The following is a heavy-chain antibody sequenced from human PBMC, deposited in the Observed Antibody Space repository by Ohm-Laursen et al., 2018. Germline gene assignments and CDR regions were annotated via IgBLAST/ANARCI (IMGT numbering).Heavy chain of an antibody. CDR2: IIPIFGTA. Sequence: SVKASCKTSGYSFTNYAISWVRQAPGQGLEWMGGIIPIFGTANYAQKFQGRVTITADESTSTAYMELSSLRSEDTAVYYCARQRGYSGYDLNYWGQGTLVTVSS. V-gene: IGHV1-69*13. D-gene: IGHD5-12*01. CDR3: ARQRGYSGYDLNY. J-gene: IGHJ4*02. CDR1: GYSFTNYA.